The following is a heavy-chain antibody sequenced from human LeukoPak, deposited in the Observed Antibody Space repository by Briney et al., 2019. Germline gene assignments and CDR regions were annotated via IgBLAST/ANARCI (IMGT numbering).Heavy chain of an antibody. Sequence: GESLKISCEGSGYSFTNYWIAWVRQMPGKGLEWMGIIYPGDSDTRYSTSFQGQVTISADKSFSTSSLQWSSLKASDTAMYYCARGRYCTGPSCSHFDYWGQGTLVTVSS. CDR1: GYSFTNYW. J-gene: IGHJ4*02. CDR3: ARGRYCTGPSCSHFDY. D-gene: IGHD2-2*01. CDR2: IYPGDSDT. V-gene: IGHV5-51*01.